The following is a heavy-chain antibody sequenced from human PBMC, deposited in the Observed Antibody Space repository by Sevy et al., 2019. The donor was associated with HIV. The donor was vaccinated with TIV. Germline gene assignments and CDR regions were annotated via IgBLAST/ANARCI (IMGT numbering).Heavy chain of an antibody. CDR2: IKQDGSDK. D-gene: IGHD3-22*01. J-gene: IGHJ3*02. CDR1: GFTFSSHY. CDR3: AREALYYYDSERHYDDAFDM. V-gene: IGHV3-7*01. Sequence: GGSLRLSCAASGFTFSSHYMSWVRQAPGKGLEWVANIKQDGSDKFYLESVKGRFTISRDNAKNFLYLQLGSLGAEDTAIYFCAREALYYYDSERHYDDAFDMWGPGTMVTVSS.